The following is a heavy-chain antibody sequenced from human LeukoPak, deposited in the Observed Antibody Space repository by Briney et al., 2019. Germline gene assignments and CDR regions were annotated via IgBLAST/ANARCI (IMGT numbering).Heavy chain of an antibody. D-gene: IGHD3-10*01. CDR2: ISGSGGST. CDR3: AKDRKGSITMVRGPAPRAFDI. J-gene: IGHJ3*02. Sequence: GGSLRLSCAASGFTFSSYAMSWVRQAPGKGLEWVSAISGSGGSTYYADSVKGRFTISRDNSKNTLYLQMNSLRAEGTAVYYCAKDRKGSITMVRGPAPRAFDIWGQGTMVTVSS. V-gene: IGHV3-23*01. CDR1: GFTFSSYA.